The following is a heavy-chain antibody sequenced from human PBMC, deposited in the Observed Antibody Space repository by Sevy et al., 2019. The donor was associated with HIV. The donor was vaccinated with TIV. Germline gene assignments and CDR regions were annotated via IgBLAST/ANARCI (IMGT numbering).Heavy chain of an antibody. CDR2: ISGSGGST. CDR3: AKGDRTFYGLDV. V-gene: IGHV3-23*01. CDR1: GFIFSTYT. D-gene: IGHD2-15*01. Sequence: GGSLRLSCAASGFIFSTYTMTWVRQAPGKGLEWVSGISGSGGSTYYADSLKGRFTIFRDNSKNTVYLQMNSPRAEDTAVYYCAKGDRTFYGLDVWGQGTTVTVSS. J-gene: IGHJ6*02.